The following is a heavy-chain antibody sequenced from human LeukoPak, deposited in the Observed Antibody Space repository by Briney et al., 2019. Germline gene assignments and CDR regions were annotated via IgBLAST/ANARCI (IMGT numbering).Heavy chain of an antibody. J-gene: IGHJ4*02. D-gene: IGHD3-22*01. CDR3: ARVNYYDSSGYQPYFDY. Sequence: GASVKVSCKASGYTVTGYYMHWVRQAPGQGLEWMGWINPNSGGTNYAQKFQGRVTMTRDTSISTAYMELSRLRSDDTAVYYCARVNYYDSSGYQPYFDYWGQGTLVTVSS. CDR2: INPNSGGT. V-gene: IGHV1-2*02. CDR1: GYTVTGYY.